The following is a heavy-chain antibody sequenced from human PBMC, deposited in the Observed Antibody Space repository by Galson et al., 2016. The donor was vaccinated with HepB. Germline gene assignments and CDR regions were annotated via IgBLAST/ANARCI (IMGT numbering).Heavy chain of an antibody. V-gene: IGHV2-5*02. Sequence: PALVKPTQTLTLTCTFAGFSLYNSGLAVGWIRQPPGKALEWLALIYWDNNKDYSPSLRNRLTIIKDTSKNQVVLTMTNMDPVDTATYFCAHITLLYYSDRSGALQPGSHAFDVWGQGTLVTVSS. CDR3: AHITLLYYSDRSGALQPGSHAFDV. CDR2: IYWDNNK. J-gene: IGHJ3*01. CDR1: GFSLYNSGLA. D-gene: IGHD3-22*01.